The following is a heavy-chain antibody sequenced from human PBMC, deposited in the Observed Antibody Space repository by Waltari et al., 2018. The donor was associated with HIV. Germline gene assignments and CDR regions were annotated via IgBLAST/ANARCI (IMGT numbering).Heavy chain of an antibody. CDR2: ISYDGSNK. Sequence: QVQLVESGGGVVQHRRSLRLSCAAFGCTFSSYGMHWVRQAPGKGLEWVAVISYDGSNKYYADSVKGRFTISRDNSKNTLYLQMNSLRAEDTAVYYCAKDRQKIGYYDILTGYLDYWGQGTLVTVSS. J-gene: IGHJ4*02. CDR3: AKDRQKIGYYDILTGYLDY. CDR1: GCTFSSYG. D-gene: IGHD3-9*01. V-gene: IGHV3-30*18.